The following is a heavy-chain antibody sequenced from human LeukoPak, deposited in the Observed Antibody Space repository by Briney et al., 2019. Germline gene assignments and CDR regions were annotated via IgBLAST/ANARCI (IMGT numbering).Heavy chain of an antibody. J-gene: IGHJ4*02. V-gene: IGHV3-23*01. CDR1: GFTFSSSYT. CDR2: ITTGGPNT. D-gene: IGHD2-15*01. Sequence: GGSLRLSCAASGFTFSSSYTMSWVRQAPGKGLKWVSTITTGGPNTYYADSVKGRFTISRDNSKDTLYLQMDSLRAEDTAVYYCAKGSGSSCYSPCDYWGQGILVTVSS. CDR3: AKGSGSSCYSPCDY.